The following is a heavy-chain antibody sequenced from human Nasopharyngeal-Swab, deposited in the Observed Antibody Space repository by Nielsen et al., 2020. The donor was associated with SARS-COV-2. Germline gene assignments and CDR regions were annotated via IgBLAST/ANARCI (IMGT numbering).Heavy chain of an antibody. CDR2: ISYDGSNK. D-gene: IGHD3-9*01. V-gene: IGHV3-30-3*01. Sequence: GGSLRLSCAASGFTFSSYAMHWVRQAPGKGLEWVAVISYDGSNKYYADSVKGRFTISRDNSKNTLYLQMNSLRAEDTAVYYCARVAPKYYDILTGYTRQYYFDYWGQGTLVTVSS. J-gene: IGHJ4*02. CDR1: GFTFSSYA. CDR3: ARVAPKYYDILTGYTRQYYFDY.